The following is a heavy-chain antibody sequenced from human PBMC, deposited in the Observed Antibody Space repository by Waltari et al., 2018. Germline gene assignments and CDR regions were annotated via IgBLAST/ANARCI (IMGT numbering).Heavy chain of an antibody. V-gene: IGHV1-2*02. J-gene: IGHJ4*02. D-gene: IGHD6-19*01. CDR1: GYTFTGYY. Sequence: QVQLVQSGAEVKKPGASVKVSCKASGYTFTGYYMHWVRQARGQGLEWMGWLNPNSDGTNYEQKFQGRVTMTRETSISTAYMELSRLRSDDTAVYYCARDLGDYSSGISWGQGTLVTVSS. CDR3: ARDLGDYSSGIS. CDR2: LNPNSDGT.